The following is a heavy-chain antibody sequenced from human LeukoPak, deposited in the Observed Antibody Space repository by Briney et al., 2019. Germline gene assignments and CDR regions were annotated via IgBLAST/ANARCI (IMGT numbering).Heavy chain of an antibody. J-gene: IGHJ4*02. CDR3: TTVQSTWDY. CDR2: IKSKTDGGTT. V-gene: IGHV3-15*01. CDR1: GFSISSNY. Sequence: GGSLRLSCAASGFSISSNYMTWVRRAPGKGLEWVGRIKSKTDGGTTDYAAPVKGRFTISRDDSKNTLYLQMNSLKTEDTAVYYCTTVQSTWDYWGQGTLVTVSS.